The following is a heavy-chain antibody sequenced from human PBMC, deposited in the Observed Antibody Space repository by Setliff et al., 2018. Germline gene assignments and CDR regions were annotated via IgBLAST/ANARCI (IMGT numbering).Heavy chain of an antibody. CDR2: VYHRGTT. V-gene: IGHV4-39*01. Sequence: PSETLSLTCTVSNGSLNRNGYYWAWVRQPPGKGLEWIASVYHRGTTYYNPSLKSRVTTSVDTSKNQFSLSLSSVTAADTAVYYCARMSGFQYIDVWGKGTTVTVSS. CDR3: ARMSGFQYIDV. CDR1: NGSLNRNGYY. J-gene: IGHJ6*03. D-gene: IGHD3-3*01.